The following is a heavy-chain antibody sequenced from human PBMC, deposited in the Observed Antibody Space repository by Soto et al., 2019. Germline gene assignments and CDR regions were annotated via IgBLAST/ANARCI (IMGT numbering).Heavy chain of an antibody. CDR3: ARVGVMVTVRNFDY. J-gene: IGHJ4*02. V-gene: IGHV3-74*01. CDR1: GFTFSSYW. CDR2: IDREGSDT. Sequence: PGGSLRLSCAASGFTFSSYWMHWVRQTPGKGLVWVSRIDREGSDTAYADSVKGRFTISRDNAKNTLYLQMNSLRAEDTAVYYSARVGVMVTVRNFDYWGQGTLVTVSS. D-gene: IGHD5-18*01.